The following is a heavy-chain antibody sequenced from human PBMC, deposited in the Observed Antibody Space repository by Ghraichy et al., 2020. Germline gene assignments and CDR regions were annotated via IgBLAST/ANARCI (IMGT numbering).Heavy chain of an antibody. CDR3: AIAVAGTGYFQH. Sequence: GSLRLSCAVYGGSFSGYYWSWIRQPPGKGLEWIGEINHSGSTNYNPSLKSRVTISVDTSKNQFSLKLSSVTAADTAVYYCAIAVAGTGYFQHWGQGTLVTVSS. J-gene: IGHJ1*01. CDR2: INHSGST. D-gene: IGHD6-19*01. V-gene: IGHV4-34*01. CDR1: GGSFSGYY.